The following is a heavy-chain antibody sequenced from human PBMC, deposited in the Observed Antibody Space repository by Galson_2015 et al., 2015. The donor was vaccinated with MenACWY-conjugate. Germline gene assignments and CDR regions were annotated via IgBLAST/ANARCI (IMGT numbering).Heavy chain of an antibody. D-gene: IGHD6-19*01. CDR3: AKSLGQYSSGWYYYYGMDV. Sequence: CAISGDSVSSNSAAWNWIRQSPSRGLEWLGRTYYRSKWYNDYAVSVKSRITINPDTSKNQFSLQLNSVTPEDTAVYYCAKSLGQYSSGWYYYYGMDVWGQGTTVTVSS. V-gene: IGHV6-1*01. CDR1: GDSVSSNSAA. J-gene: IGHJ6*02. CDR2: TYYRSKWYN.